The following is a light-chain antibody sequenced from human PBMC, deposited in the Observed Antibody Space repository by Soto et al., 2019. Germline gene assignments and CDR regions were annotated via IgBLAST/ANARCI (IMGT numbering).Light chain of an antibody. J-gene: IGKJ4*01. CDR2: TAS. CDR1: QDIGRW. CDR3: QQGDSFPLT. Sequence: DIQMTQSPSSVSASVGDRVTITCRASQDIGRWLAWFQQKPGEAPSLLIYTASTLHTGISSRFSGIGSGTDFTLTLTSLQPEDFATYYCQQGDSFPLTFGGGTKVEIK. V-gene: IGKV1-12*01.